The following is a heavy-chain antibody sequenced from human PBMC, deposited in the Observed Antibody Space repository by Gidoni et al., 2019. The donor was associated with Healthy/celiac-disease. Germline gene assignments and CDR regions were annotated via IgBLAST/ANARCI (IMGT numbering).Heavy chain of an antibody. CDR1: GFNFDDYA. Sequence: EVQLVESGGGLVQPGRSMRLSCAASGFNFDDYAMHWVRQAPGKGLEWVSGISWNSGSIGYADSVKGRFTISRDNAKNSLYLQMNSLRAEDTALYYCAKGLELSYYFDYWGQGTLVTVSS. V-gene: IGHV3-9*01. J-gene: IGHJ4*02. D-gene: IGHD3-16*02. CDR2: ISWNSGSI. CDR3: AKGLELSYYFDY.